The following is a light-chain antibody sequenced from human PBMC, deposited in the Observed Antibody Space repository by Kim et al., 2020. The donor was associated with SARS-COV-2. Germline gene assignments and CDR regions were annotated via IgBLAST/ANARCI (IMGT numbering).Light chain of an antibody. CDR3: QSYDSSLSGSVV. CDR1: TPTLGAGYA. Sequence: VTLPGTARTPTLGAGYAVHWYQQLPGTAPNLLIYGNSNRPSGVPARFSGSKSGTSASLAITGLQAEDEADYYCQSYDSSLSGSVVFGGGTQLTVL. J-gene: IGLJ2*01. V-gene: IGLV1-40*01. CDR2: GNS.